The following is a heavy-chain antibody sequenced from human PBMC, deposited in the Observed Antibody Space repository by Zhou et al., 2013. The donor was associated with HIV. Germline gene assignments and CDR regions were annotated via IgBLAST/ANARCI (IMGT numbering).Heavy chain of an antibody. D-gene: IGHD6-13*01. CDR1: GGDTFSTYA. Sequence: QVQLVQSGAXVKKPGSSVKVSCKASGGDTFSTYAISWVRQAPGQGLEWMGGIIPVFGSPYYAQKFQGRVTITTDNSAGTVFLDLRSLRSDDTAVYYCARSQQLAGTFDAFDLWGQGTMIADSS. J-gene: IGHJ3*01. V-gene: IGHV1-69*05. CDR2: IIPVFGSP. CDR3: ARSQQLAGTFDAFDL.